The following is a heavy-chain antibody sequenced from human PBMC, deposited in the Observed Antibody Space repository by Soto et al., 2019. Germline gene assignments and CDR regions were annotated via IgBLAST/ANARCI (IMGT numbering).Heavy chain of an antibody. CDR2: IYSSGST. Sequence: PSETLSLTCTISGGSIRGYYWSWVRQSAGKGLEWIGRIYSSGSTKYNPSLKSRLSMSIDTSNNQFSLNLSSVTAADTAVYYCARDLFLFIDGPDLAVAYAFDIWGQGRMLFV. CDR3: ARDLFLFIDGPDLAVAYAFDI. CDR1: GGSIRGYY. J-gene: IGHJ3*02. D-gene: IGHD3-3*01. V-gene: IGHV4-4*07.